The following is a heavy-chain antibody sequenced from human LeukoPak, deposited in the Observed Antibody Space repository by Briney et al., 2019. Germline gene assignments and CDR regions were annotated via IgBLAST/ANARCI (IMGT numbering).Heavy chain of an antibody. Sequence: ASVKVSCKASGYTFTSYGISWVRQAPGQGLEWMGWISAYNGNTNYAQKLQGRVTMTTDTSTSTAHMELRSLRSDDTAVYYCAILHLGYCSSTSCSSYYFDYWGQGTLVTVSS. V-gene: IGHV1-18*01. D-gene: IGHD2-2*01. CDR3: AILHLGYCSSTSCSSYYFDY. CDR2: ISAYNGNT. J-gene: IGHJ4*02. CDR1: GYTFTSYG.